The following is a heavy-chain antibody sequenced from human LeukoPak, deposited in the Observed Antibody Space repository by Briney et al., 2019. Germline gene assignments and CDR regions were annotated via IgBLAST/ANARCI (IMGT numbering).Heavy chain of an antibody. CDR2: INTEGGSI. J-gene: IGHJ4*02. V-gene: IGHV3-74*01. CDR1: GFTFSRYW. Sequence: PGGSLRLSCAASGFTFSRYWMHWVRQAPGKGMVWVSRINTEGGSISYAGSVKGRFTISRDNAKNTLYLQMNSLRAEDTAVYYCVRREVGTFDYWGQGTLVTVSS. D-gene: IGHD1-1*01. CDR3: VRREVGTFDY.